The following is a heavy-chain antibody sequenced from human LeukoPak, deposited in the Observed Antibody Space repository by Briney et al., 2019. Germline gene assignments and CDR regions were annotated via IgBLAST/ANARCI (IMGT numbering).Heavy chain of an antibody. CDR3: ATWTGFGQGH. Sequence: ASVKVSCKVSGYTVTELSMHWVRQARGKGLEWMGGSEPEEGEIIYAQNFQGKVTMTEDTSADTAYMELSSLRSEDTAVYYCATWTGFGQGHWGQGTLVTVSS. V-gene: IGHV1-24*01. CDR2: SEPEEGEI. J-gene: IGHJ4*01. D-gene: IGHD3/OR15-3a*01. CDR1: GYTVTELS.